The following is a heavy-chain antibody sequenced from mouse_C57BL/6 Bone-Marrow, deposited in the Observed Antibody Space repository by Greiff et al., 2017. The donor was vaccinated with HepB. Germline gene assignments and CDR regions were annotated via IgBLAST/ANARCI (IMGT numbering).Heavy chain of an antibody. Sequence: EVKLQESGGGLVQPGESLKLSCESNEYEFPSHDMSWVRKTPEKRLELVAAINSDGGSTYYPDTMERRFIISRDNTKKTLYLQMSSLRSEDTALYYCASLYGSSYYWYFDVWGTGTTVTVSS. CDR1: EYEFPSHD. J-gene: IGHJ1*03. CDR3: ASLYGSSYYWYFDV. CDR2: INSDGGST. D-gene: IGHD1-1*01. V-gene: IGHV5-2*01.